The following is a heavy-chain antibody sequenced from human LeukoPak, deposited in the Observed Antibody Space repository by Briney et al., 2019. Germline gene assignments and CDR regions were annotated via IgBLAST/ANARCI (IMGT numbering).Heavy chain of an antibody. CDR2: LYSDGST. Sequence: GVSLRLSCAASGFTVSDKYMSWVRQAPGKGLEWVSILYSDGSTYYADSVEGRFTISRDNSKNTLFFQMNSLRVEDTAVYYCAKSERLTMIGGWAPTFDSWGQGTLVTVSS. CDR1: GFTVSDKY. V-gene: IGHV3-66*01. D-gene: IGHD3-22*01. CDR3: AKSERLTMIGGWAPTFDS. J-gene: IGHJ4*02.